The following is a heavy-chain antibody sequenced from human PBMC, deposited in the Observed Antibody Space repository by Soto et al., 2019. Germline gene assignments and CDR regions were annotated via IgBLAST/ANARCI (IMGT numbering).Heavy chain of an antibody. CDR3: ATLQGLWGSYRPPDC. D-gene: IGHD3-16*02. J-gene: IGHJ4*02. Sequence: QVQLVESGGGVVQPGTSLRLSCAASGFTFSKYGMNWVRRAPGKGLEWVTVISNDGSDKYYADSVKGRFTISRDNSKNTLYLQMNSLRPEDTAVYYCATLQGLWGSYRPPDCWGQGVLVAVSS. V-gene: IGHV3-30*03. CDR1: GFTFSKYG. CDR2: ISNDGSDK.